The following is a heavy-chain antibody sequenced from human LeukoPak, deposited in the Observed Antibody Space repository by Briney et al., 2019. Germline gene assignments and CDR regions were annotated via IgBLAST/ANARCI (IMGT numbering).Heavy chain of an antibody. J-gene: IGHJ1*01. D-gene: IGHD1-7*01. Sequence: VASVKVSCKASGYTFTSYGISWVRQAPGQGLEWMGWISAYNGNTNYAQKLQGRVTMTTDTSTSTAYMELRSLRSDDTAVYYCARRLITGTTLEYFQHWGQGTLVTVSS. V-gene: IGHV1-18*01. CDR3: ARRLITGTTLEYFQH. CDR1: GYTFTSYG. CDR2: ISAYNGNT.